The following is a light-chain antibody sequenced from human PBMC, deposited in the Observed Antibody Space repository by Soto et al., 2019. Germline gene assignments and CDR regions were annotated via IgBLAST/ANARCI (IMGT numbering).Light chain of an antibody. V-gene: IGKV3-11*01. CDR1: QSVWTY. J-gene: IGKJ5*01. CDR2: DAS. Sequence: EIVLTQSPATLSLYPGERATLSCRASQSVWTYLAWYQQKRGQAPRLLMYDASNRASGVPARFSGSGSGTDFTLTISSLEPEDFVVYYCQQRNNWPRSTFGQGTRLEIK. CDR3: QQRNNWPRST.